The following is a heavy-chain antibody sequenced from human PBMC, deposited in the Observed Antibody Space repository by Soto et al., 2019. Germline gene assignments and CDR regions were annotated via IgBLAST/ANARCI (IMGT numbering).Heavy chain of an antibody. D-gene: IGHD3-10*01. CDR1: GFTFSSYA. J-gene: IGHJ5*02. CDR2: ISGSGGST. CDR3: AKALIPTFYGSGGGFDP. Sequence: GGSLRLSCAASGFTFSSYAMSWVRQAPGKGLEWVSAISGSGGSTYYADSVKGRFTISRDNSKNTLYLQMNSLRAEDTAVDYCAKALIPTFYGSGGGFDPWGQGTLVTVSS. V-gene: IGHV3-23*01.